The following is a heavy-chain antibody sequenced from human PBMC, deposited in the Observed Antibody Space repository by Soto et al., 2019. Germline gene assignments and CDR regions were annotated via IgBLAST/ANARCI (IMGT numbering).Heavy chain of an antibody. Sequence: EVQLVESGGGLVQPGGSLRLSCAGSGFTFSSYWMHWVRQAPGKGLVCVSRINSDGSSTSYADSVTGRFTISRDNAKNALKLQMKSLRVEDAAVDYCGSLNYWYLVLWCRYPQITLSS. CDR1: GFTFSSYW. CDR2: INSDGSST. CDR3: GSLNYWYLVL. V-gene: IGHV3-74*01. J-gene: IGHJ2*01.